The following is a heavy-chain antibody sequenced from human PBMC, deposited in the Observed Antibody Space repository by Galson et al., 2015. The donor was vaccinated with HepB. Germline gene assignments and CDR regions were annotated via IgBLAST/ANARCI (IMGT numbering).Heavy chain of an antibody. J-gene: IGHJ4*02. V-gene: IGHV3-30*18. Sequence: SLRLSCAASGFTFSSYGMHWVRQAPGKGLEWVAVISYDGSNKYYADSVKGRFTISRDNSKNTLYLQMSSLRAEDTAVYYCAKSHIQLWLEPPGYWGQGTLVTVSS. CDR2: ISYDGSNK. CDR1: GFTFSSYG. D-gene: IGHD5-18*01. CDR3: AKSHIQLWLEPPGY.